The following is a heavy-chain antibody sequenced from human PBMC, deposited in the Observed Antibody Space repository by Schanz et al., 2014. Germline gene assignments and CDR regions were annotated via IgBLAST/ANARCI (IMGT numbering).Heavy chain of an antibody. CDR1: GYTFTSYG. V-gene: IGHV1-69*04. D-gene: IGHD3-9*01. J-gene: IGHJ6*02. CDR3: AKVDRTRYYAMDV. Sequence: QGQLVQSGAEVKKPGASVKVSCKASGYTFTSYGITWVRQAPGQGLEWMGRIIPILDKTNYAQKFQGRITMTADKSTSTVYMEVSELRSEDTAVYYCAKVDRTRYYAMDVWGQGTTVTVSS. CDR2: IIPILDKT.